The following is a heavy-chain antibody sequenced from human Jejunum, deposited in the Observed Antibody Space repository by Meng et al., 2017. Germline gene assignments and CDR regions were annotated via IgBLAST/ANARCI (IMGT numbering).Heavy chain of an antibody. V-gene: IGHV3-74*01. J-gene: IGHJ4*02. Sequence: GGSLRLSCAASGFTLGTYWMHWVRQAPGKGLVWVSGINSDGSVTRYVDSVRGRFTISRDNAKNTLYLQMDSLRVEDTAVYFCASQTETGHWGLGTRVTVSS. CDR3: ASQTETGH. CDR1: GFTLGTYW. CDR2: INSDGSVT.